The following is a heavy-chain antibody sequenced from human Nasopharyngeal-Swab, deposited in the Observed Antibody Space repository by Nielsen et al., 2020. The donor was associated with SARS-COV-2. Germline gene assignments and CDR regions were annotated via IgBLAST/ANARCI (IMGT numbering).Heavy chain of an antibody. J-gene: IGHJ6*02. CDR3: AKDLQKWLVLGGYYYYNMDV. CDR2: ISAYNGNT. Sequence: ASVKVSCKASGYTFTSYGISWVRQAPGQGLEWMGWISAYNGNTNYAQKLQGRVTMTTDTSTSTAYMELRSLRSDDTAVYYCAKDLQKWLVLGGYYYYNMDVWGQGTTVTVSS. CDR1: GYTFTSYG. D-gene: IGHD6-19*01. V-gene: IGHV1-18*01.